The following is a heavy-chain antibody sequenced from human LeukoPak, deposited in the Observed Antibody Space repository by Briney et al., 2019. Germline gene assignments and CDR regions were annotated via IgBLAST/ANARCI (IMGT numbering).Heavy chain of an antibody. V-gene: IGHV3-30*04. CDR2: ISYDGSNK. Sequence: GGSLRLSCAASGFTFSSYAMHWVRQAPGKGLEWVAVISYDGSNKYYADSVKGRFTISGDNSKNTLNLQMNSLRAEDTAVYYCARDGSGSYFTKGVFDYWGQGTLVTVSS. D-gene: IGHD3-10*01. J-gene: IGHJ4*02. CDR1: GFTFSSYA. CDR3: ARDGSGSYFTKGVFDY.